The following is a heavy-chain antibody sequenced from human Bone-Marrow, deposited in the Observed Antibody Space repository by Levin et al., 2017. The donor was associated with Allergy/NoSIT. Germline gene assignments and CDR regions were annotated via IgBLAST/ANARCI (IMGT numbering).Heavy chain of an antibody. J-gene: IGHJ5*02. V-gene: IGHV4-59*01. Sequence: SQTPSLTCTVSGTSITSYYWTWIRQSPGKGLELIGCIYHSGSTNYNPSLKSRLTISVDTSKNQFSLRLNSVTAADTAVYYCARGTYYYYNSDNSLFWVDPWGQGTLVTVSS. CDR3: ARGTYYYYNSDNSLFWVDP. D-gene: IGHD3-22*01. CDR2: IYHSGST. CDR1: GTSITSYY.